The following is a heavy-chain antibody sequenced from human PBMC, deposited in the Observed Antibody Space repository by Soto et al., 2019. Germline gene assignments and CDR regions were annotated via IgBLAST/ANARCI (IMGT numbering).Heavy chain of an antibody. V-gene: IGHV1-69*13. CDR3: ASHTKGVEYSSSQPFDY. CDR2: IIPIFGTA. CDR1: GYTFTGYY. J-gene: IGHJ4*02. D-gene: IGHD6-6*01. Sequence: SVKVSCKASGYTFTGYYMHWVRQAPGQGLEWMGGIIPIFGTANYAQKFQGRVTITADESTSTAYMELSSLRSEDTAVYYCASHTKGVEYSSSQPFDYWGQGTLVTVSS.